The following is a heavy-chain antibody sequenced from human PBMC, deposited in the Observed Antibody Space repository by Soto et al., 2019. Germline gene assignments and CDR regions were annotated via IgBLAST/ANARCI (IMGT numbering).Heavy chain of an antibody. Sequence: QVQLVQSGAEVKKPGASVKVSCKASGYTFITNDINWVRQASGQGLEWMGWMKPSTGDSGSDPDFQRRITMTRDTATSTAYVDLSSLEFEDTAVYYCARGGPAAGFDLWGQGSLVTVSS. CDR1: GYTFITND. V-gene: IGHV1-8*01. J-gene: IGHJ5*02. D-gene: IGHD6-13*01. CDR2: MKPSTGDS. CDR3: ARGGPAAGFDL.